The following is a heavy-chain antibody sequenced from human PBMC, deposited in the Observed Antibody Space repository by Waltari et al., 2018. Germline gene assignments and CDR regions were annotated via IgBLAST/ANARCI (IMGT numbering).Heavy chain of an antibody. CDR2: ISGGGSNI. J-gene: IGHJ5*02. Sequence: EVQLVESGGDLVQPGGSLRLSCAAPGFTISRYEMNWVRQAPGKGLEGVSYISGGGSNIVYADSVKGRFSISSDNAKNSLYLQMNSLRVEDTAVYYCVRDREGAGDCFDPWGQGTLVTVSS. V-gene: IGHV3-48*03. D-gene: IGHD1-26*01. CDR1: GFTISRYE. CDR3: VRDREGAGDCFDP.